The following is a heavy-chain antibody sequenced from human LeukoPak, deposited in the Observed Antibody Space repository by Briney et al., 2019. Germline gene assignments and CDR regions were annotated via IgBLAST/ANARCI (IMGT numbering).Heavy chain of an antibody. V-gene: IGHV4-59*08. J-gene: IGHJ4*02. Sequence: SETLSLTCTVSGGSLSGYFWSWIRQPPGKGLEWIGYIHYSGSTNYNLSLNSRVTISVDTSKNQFSLRLSSVTAAGTAVYYCARYGITIVRGGKYYFDSWGQGTLVTVSS. CDR2: IHYSGST. D-gene: IGHD3-10*01. CDR1: GGSLSGYF. CDR3: ARYGITIVRGGKYYFDS.